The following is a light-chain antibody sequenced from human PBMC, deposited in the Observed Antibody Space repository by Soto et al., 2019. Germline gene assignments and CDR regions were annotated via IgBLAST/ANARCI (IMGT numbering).Light chain of an antibody. CDR1: QGISNY. V-gene: IGKV1-27*01. CDR3: QNKGT. Sequence: DIQMPQAPSSLSASVGDRVTITCRVSQGISNYLAWYQQKPGKVPKLLIYAASTLQSGVPSRFSGSGSGTDFTLTISSLQPEDVATYYCQNKGTFCQGTKVDI. J-gene: IGKJ1*01. CDR2: AAS.